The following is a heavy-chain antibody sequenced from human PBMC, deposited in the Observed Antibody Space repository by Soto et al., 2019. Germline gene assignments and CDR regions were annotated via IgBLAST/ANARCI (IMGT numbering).Heavy chain of an antibody. CDR3: AKSVKSYSYYMDV. CDR1: GFTFSSYA. CDR2: ISASGGST. V-gene: IGHV3-23*01. Sequence: EVQVLESGGGLVQPGGSLRLSCAASGFTFSSYAMSWVRQAPGKGLEWVSAISASGGSTYYADSVKGRLTISRDNSQNTLYLEMNSLRAEDTAVYYCAKSVKSYSYYMDVWGKGTTVTVSS. J-gene: IGHJ6*03. D-gene: IGHD3-3*01.